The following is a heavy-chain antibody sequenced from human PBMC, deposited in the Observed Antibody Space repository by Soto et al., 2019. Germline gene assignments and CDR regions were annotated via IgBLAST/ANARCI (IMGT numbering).Heavy chain of an antibody. CDR2: INPSGGGT. J-gene: IGHJ2*01. Sequence: EVQLLESGGGLVQPGGSLRLSCAASGFTFSSYAMSWVRQAPGKGLEWVSAINPSGGGTFSADSVRGRFTISRDNSKNTLYLQMNSLRAEDTALYYYVKDRPTVVTPDWYFDLWGRGTLVTVSS. CDR3: VKDRPTVVTPDWYFDL. CDR1: GFTFSSYA. V-gene: IGHV3-23*01. D-gene: IGHD4-17*01.